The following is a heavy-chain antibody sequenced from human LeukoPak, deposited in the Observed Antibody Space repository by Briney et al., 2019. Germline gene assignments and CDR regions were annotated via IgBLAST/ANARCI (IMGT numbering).Heavy chain of an antibody. V-gene: IGHV4-39*07. CDR2: IYYSGST. CDR1: GGSISSSSYY. D-gene: IGHD6-13*01. J-gene: IGHJ5*02. CDR3: ARGDSSWYQVYTQNWFDP. Sequence: PSETLSLTCTVSGGSISSSSYYWGWIRQPPGKGLEWIGSIYYSGSTYYNPSLKSRVTISVDTSKNQFSLKLSSVTAADTAVYYCARGDSSWYQVYTQNWFDPWGQGTLVTVSS.